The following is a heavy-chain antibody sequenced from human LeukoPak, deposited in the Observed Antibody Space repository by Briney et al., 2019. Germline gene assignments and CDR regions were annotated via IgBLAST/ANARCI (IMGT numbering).Heavy chain of an antibody. D-gene: IGHD6-6*01. CDR3: AREKPTSEQLGDYYYYYMDV. CDR2: IYYSGST. V-gene: IGHV4-31*03. CDR1: GGSISSGGYY. Sequence: TSETLSLTCTVSGGSISSGGYYWSWIRQHPGKGLEWIGYIYYSGSTYYNPSLKSRVTISVDTSKNQFSLKLSSVTAADTAVYYCAREKPTSEQLGDYYYYYMDVWGKGTTVTVSS. J-gene: IGHJ6*03.